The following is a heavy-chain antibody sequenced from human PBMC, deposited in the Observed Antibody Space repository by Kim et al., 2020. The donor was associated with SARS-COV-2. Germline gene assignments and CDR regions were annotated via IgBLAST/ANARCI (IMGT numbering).Heavy chain of an antibody. CDR1: GFTFRTQS. V-gene: IGHV3-21*01. CDR3: VQCSGSRCVQGAYGLDV. Sequence: GGSLRLSCAASGFTFRTQSMNWVRQAPGKGLEWVSVLSGDSAYISYADSVKGRFTISRDNAKNSLFLQMNTLRVEDTAVYYCVQCSGSRCVQGAYGLDVWGQGTTVTVSS. J-gene: IGHJ6*02. CDR2: LSGDSAYI. D-gene: IGHD2-15*01.